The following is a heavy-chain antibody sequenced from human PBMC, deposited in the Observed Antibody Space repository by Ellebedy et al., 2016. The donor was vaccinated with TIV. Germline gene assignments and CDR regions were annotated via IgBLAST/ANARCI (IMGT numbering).Heavy chain of an antibody. D-gene: IGHD2-21*02. CDR3: AKEPYSSRGGDCKLCFAAAY. CDR1: GFTFSSYA. CDR2: ISGSGGST. Sequence: GESLKISCAASGFTFSSYAMSWVRQAPGKGLEWVSAISGSGGSTYYADSVKGRFTISRDNSKNTLYLQMNSLRAEDTAVYYCAKEPYSSRGGDCKLCFAAAYWGQGTLVTVSS. V-gene: IGHV3-23*01. J-gene: IGHJ4*02.